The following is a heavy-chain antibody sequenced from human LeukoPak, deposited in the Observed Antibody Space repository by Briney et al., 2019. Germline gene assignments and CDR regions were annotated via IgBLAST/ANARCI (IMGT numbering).Heavy chain of an antibody. CDR3: AKEDIAGNGFPFDS. Sequence: PGGSLRLSCAASGFTFNIYEMNWVRQAPGKGPEWISYISSSGRSIYYADSVRGRFTISRDNAKNSVYLQMSSLRVEDTAIYYCAKEDIAGNGFPFDSWGQGTMVTVSS. CDR2: ISSSGRSI. D-gene: IGHD5-12*01. J-gene: IGHJ4*02. V-gene: IGHV3-48*03. CDR1: GFTFNIYE.